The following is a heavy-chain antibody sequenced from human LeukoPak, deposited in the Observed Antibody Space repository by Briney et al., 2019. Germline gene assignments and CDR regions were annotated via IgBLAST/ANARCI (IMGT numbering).Heavy chain of an antibody. D-gene: IGHD3-22*01. Sequence: SETLSLTCTVSGGSISSGDYYWSWIRQPPGKGLEWIGEINHSGSTNYNPSLKSRVTISVDTSKNQFSLKLSSVTAADTAVYYCARGHYYDSSGYHDAFDIWGQGTMVTVSS. CDR2: INHSGST. CDR1: GGSISSGDYY. V-gene: IGHV4-39*07. CDR3: ARGHYYDSSGYHDAFDI. J-gene: IGHJ3*02.